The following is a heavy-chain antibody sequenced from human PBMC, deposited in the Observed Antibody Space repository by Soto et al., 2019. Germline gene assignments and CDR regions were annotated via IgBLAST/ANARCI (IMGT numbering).Heavy chain of an antibody. Sequence: QVQLVESGGGVVQPGRSLRLSCEASGFTFSSYGMHWVRQAPGKGLEWVAVISYDGSNKYYADSVKGRFTISRDNSKNTLYLQMNSLRAEDTAVYYCAKGPLYYYDSSGYDDAFDIWGQGTMVTVSS. CDR2: ISYDGSNK. V-gene: IGHV3-30*18. CDR1: GFTFSSYG. D-gene: IGHD3-22*01. CDR3: AKGPLYYYDSSGYDDAFDI. J-gene: IGHJ3*02.